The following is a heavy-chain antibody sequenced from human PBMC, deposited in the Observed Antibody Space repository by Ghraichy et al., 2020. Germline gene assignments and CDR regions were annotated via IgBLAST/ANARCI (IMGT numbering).Heavy chain of an antibody. V-gene: IGHV4-61*09. CDR3: ERSLAH. J-gene: IGHJ4*02. Sequence: SETLSLTCTVSGGSISSGTYYWSWIRQTAGKGLEWIGHIHTGGSTSYNPSLKNRVTISVDTSKNQFSLNLTTVTAAATAICYWERSLAHWGQGILVTVSS. CDR1: GGSISSGTYY. CDR2: IHTGGST.